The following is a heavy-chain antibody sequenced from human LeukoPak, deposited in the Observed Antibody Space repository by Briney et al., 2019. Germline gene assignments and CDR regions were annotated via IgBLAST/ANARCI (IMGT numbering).Heavy chain of an antibody. CDR1: GFTFSTYS. CDR2: ISVSSSTI. CDR3: ARDNYSSIDS. J-gene: IGHJ4*02. Sequence: GGSLRLSCAASGFTFSTYSMHWVRQAPGKGLEGVSYISVSSSTIYFAHSVKGRFTVSRDNPKNSLYLQMSSLRDEDTAVYFCARDNYSSIDSWGQGTLVTVSS. V-gene: IGHV3-48*02. D-gene: IGHD5-18*01.